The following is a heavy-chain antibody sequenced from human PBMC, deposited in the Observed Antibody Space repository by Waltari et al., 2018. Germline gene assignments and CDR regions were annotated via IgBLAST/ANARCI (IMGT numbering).Heavy chain of an antibody. CDR3: ARDSHAFYGDYVH. CDR1: GYTFTSYS. J-gene: IGHJ4*02. CDR2: ISAYNGNT. Sequence: QVQLVQSGSELKKPGASVKVSCRASGYTFTSYSMHWVRQAPGQGLEWMGWISAYNGNTNYAQKLQGRVTMTTDTSTSTAYMELRSLRSDDTAVYYCARDSHAFYGDYVHWGQGTLVTVSS. D-gene: IGHD4-17*01. V-gene: IGHV1-18*04.